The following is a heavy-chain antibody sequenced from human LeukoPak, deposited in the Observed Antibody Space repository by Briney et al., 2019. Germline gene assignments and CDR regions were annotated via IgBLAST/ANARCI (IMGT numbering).Heavy chain of an antibody. D-gene: IGHD6-19*01. CDR1: GFTFSSYG. J-gene: IGHJ4*02. Sequence: PGGSLRLSCAASGFTFSSYGMHWVRQAPGKGLEWVAVIWYDGSNKYYADSVKGRFTISRDNSENTLYLQMNSLRAEDTAVYYCARTLAVADAFDYWGQGTLVTVSS. CDR3: ARTLAVADAFDY. V-gene: IGHV3-33*01. CDR2: IWYDGSNK.